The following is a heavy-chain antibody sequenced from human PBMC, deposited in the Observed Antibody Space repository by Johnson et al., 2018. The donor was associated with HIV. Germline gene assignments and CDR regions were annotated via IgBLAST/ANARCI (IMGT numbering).Heavy chain of an antibody. D-gene: IGHD2-2*01. CDR1: GSTLHDPG. CDR3: ARGAPEDIVVVPAAFDI. Sequence: VHLVEPGGGVAQPGRSFRLSCPASGSTLHDPGMSWDRQAPGKRLEWASGINWNGGSTGYADSVKGRFTIPRDNAKNSLYLQMNSLSAEDTALYYCARGAPEDIVVVPAAFDIWGQGTMVTVSS. CDR2: INWNGGST. J-gene: IGHJ3*02. V-gene: IGHV3-20*04.